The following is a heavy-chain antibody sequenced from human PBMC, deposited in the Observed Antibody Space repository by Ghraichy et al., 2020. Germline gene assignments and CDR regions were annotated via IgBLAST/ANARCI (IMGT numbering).Heavy chain of an antibody. J-gene: IGHJ6*02. V-gene: IGHV4-59*12. D-gene: IGHD1-1*01. CDR3: ARGWILSTYYSGMDV. CDR2: IYYSGTT. CDR1: GGAIANYF. Sequence: SETLSLTCTVSGGAIANYFWSWIRQAPGKGLEWIGYIYYSGTTEYNPSLKSRVTISIDTSNTQFSLEVSSLTAADTAVYYCARGWILSTYYSGMDVWGQGTTVTVAS.